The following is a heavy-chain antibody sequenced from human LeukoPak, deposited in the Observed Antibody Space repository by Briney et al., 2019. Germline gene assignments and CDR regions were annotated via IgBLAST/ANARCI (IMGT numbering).Heavy chain of an antibody. Sequence: GGSLRLSCAASGFTFSNKSMNWVRQAPGKGLEWVSYISPSSSTIYYADSVKGRFTISRDNAKNSLSLQMNSLRAEDTAVYYCARKNGLDYWGQGTLVTVSS. V-gene: IGHV3-48*01. J-gene: IGHJ4*02. CDR3: ARKNGLDY. CDR1: GFTFSNKS. CDR2: ISPSSSTI.